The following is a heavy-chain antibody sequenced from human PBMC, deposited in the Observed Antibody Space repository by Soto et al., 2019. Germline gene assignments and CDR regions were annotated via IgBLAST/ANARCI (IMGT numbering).Heavy chain of an antibody. Sequence: QVQLVQSGAEVKKPGASVKVSCKASGYTFTSYAMHWVRQAPGQRLEWMGWINAGNGNTKYSQKFQGRVTITRDTSASTAYMELSRLRSEDTAVYYCAGDRYWWVAAAGYFDYWGQGTLVTVSS. CDR2: INAGNGNT. CDR1: GYTFTSYA. D-gene: IGHD6-13*01. V-gene: IGHV1-3*01. CDR3: AGDRYWWVAAAGYFDY. J-gene: IGHJ4*02.